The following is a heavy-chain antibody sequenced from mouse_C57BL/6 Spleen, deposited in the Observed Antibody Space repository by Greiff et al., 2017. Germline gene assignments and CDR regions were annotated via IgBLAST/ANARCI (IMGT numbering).Heavy chain of an antibody. CDR1: GFTFSSYA. Sequence: VQLQESGGGLVKPGGSLKLSCAASGFTFSSYAMSWVRQTPEKRLEWVATISDGGSYTYYPDNVKGRFTISRDNAKNNLYLQMSHLKSEDTAMYYCARDQGMVRGDYAMDYWGQGTSVTVSS. CDR3: ARDQGMVRGDYAMDY. CDR2: ISDGGSYT. D-gene: IGHD2-3*01. J-gene: IGHJ4*01. V-gene: IGHV5-4*01.